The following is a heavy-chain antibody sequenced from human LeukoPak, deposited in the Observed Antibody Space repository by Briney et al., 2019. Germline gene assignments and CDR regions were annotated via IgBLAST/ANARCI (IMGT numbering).Heavy chain of an antibody. D-gene: IGHD6-13*01. Sequence: SVKVSCKASGYTFNSYAISWVRQAPGQGLEWMGGIIPIFGTANYAQKFQGRVTITADESTSTAYMELSSLRSEDTAVYYCAREAYSSSWYGEFDYWGQGTLVTVSS. CDR2: IIPIFGTA. J-gene: IGHJ4*02. V-gene: IGHV1-69*13. CDR1: GYTFNSYA. CDR3: AREAYSSSWYGEFDY.